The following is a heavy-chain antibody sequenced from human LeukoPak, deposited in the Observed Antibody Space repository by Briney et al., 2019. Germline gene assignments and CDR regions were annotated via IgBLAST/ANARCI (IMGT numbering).Heavy chain of an antibody. CDR2: IKSKTDGGTT. CDR1: GFTFSNAW. D-gene: IGHD3-22*01. Sequence: GSLRLSCAASGFTFSNAWMNWVRQAPGKGLEWVGRIKSKTDGGTTDYAAPVKGRFTISRDDSKNTLYLQMNSLKTEDTAVYYCTTAGARDYYDSSGYPFDYWGQGTLVTVSS. V-gene: IGHV3-15*07. J-gene: IGHJ4*02. CDR3: TTAGARDYYDSSGYPFDY.